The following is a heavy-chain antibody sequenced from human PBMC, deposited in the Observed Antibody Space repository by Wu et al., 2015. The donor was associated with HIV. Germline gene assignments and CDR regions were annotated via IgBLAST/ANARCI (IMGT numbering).Heavy chain of an antibody. CDR1: GYNFKTYG. D-gene: IGHD5-18*01. CDR3: VRGGYSYGIDFDY. V-gene: IGHV1-18*01. Sequence: QVQLVQSGAEVKKSGASLKVSCKASGYNFKTYGISWLRQAPGQGLEWMGWISGYNGNTNYAQNLQGRVTMTTDTSTSTVYMELRSLRSDDTAVYYCVRGGYSYGIDFDYWGQGTLVTVSS. J-gene: IGHJ4*02. CDR2: ISGYNGNT.